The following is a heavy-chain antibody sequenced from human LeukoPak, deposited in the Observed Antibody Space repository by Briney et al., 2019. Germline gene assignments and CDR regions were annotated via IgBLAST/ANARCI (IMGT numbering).Heavy chain of an antibody. CDR3: ARGPVHDFWSGHPPDHYYGMDV. D-gene: IGHD3-3*01. J-gene: IGHJ6*02. Sequence: SETLYLTCAVYGGSFSGYYWSWIRQPPGKGLEWIGEINHSGSTNYNPSLKSRVTISVDTSKNQFSLKLSSVTAADTAVYYCARGPVHDFWSGHPPDHYYGMDVWGQGTTVTVSS. V-gene: IGHV4-34*01. CDR2: INHSGST. CDR1: GGSFSGYY.